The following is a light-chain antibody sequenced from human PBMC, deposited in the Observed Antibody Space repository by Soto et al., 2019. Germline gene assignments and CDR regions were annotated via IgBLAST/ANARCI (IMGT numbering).Light chain of an antibody. CDR1: SSDVGGYNS. CDR2: DVR. J-gene: IGLJ1*01. V-gene: IGLV2-11*01. Sequence: QSALTQPRSVSGSPGQTVTISCTGTSSDVGGYNSVSWYQHHPGKAPKLMIYDVRKRPSGVPDRFSGSKSDNTASLTISGLQAEDEADYYCCSYAGRYTDVFGTGTQLTVL. CDR3: CSYAGRYTDV.